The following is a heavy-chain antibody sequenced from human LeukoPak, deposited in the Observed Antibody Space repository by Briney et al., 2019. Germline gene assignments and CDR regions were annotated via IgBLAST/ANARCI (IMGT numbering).Heavy chain of an antibody. CDR2: IIPILGIA. J-gene: IGHJ4*02. CDR3: ARLSGSYFDY. Sequence: SVKVSCKASGGTSSSYAISWVRQAPGQGLEWMGRIIPILGIANYAQKFQGRVTITADKSTSTAYMELSSLRSEDTAVYYCARLSGSYFDYWGQGTLVTVSS. D-gene: IGHD3-10*01. V-gene: IGHV1-69*04. CDR1: GGTSSSYA.